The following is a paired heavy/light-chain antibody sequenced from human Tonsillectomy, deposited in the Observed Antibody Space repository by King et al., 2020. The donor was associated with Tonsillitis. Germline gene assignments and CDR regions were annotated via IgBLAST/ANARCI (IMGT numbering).Heavy chain of an antibody. J-gene: IGHJ4*02. CDR1: GFTFGEYA. D-gene: IGHD1-20*01. CDR2: IRSKFYGGTI. CDR3: AVNYKCYFDF. V-gene: IGHV3-49*03. Sequence: EVQLVESGGGLVQPGRSLRLSCSASGFTFGEYAMSWFRQAPGKGLEWVAFIRSKFYGGTIDYAASVKGRFIISRDDSKSIANLQMDSLEIEDTAVYYCAVNYKCYFDFWGQGTLVTVSS.
Light chain of an antibody. CDR2: DAS. J-gene: IGKJ2*01. Sequence: DIQMTQSPSALSASVGDRITITCQASQDIGNYLNWYQQKPGKAPKLLIYDASNLEAGVPSRFSGRGSGTLYTFTINSLHPEDIATYYCQQYDSLPYTFGQGAKLEIK. CDR3: QQYDSLPYT. V-gene: IGKV1-33*01. CDR1: QDIGNY.